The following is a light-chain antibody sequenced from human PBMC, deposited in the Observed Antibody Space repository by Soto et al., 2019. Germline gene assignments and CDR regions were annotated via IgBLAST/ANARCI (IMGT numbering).Light chain of an antibody. Sequence: QSALTQPASVSGSPGQSITISCTGTSSDIGGYDYVSWYQQHPGKAPKLVIYAVSNRPSGVSNRFSGSKSGNTASLTISGLQAEDEADYYCNSYTSITTLGVFGGWTKLTVL. V-gene: IGLV2-14*01. CDR2: AVS. CDR1: SSDIGGYDY. CDR3: NSYTSITTLGV. J-gene: IGLJ2*01.